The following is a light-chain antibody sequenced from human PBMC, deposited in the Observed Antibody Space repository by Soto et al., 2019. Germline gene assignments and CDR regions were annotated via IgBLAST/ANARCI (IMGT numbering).Light chain of an antibody. CDR2: DVS. CDR1: SSDIGAYNY. J-gene: IGLJ1*01. Sequence: QSALTRSASVSGSPGQSITISCTGTSSDIGAYNYVSWYQQHPGKAPKVMIHDVSNRPSGVSSRFSGSKSGNTASLTISGLQAEDEADYYCSSYTSSNTPYVFGTGTKLTVL. CDR3: SSYTSSNTPYV. V-gene: IGLV2-14*01.